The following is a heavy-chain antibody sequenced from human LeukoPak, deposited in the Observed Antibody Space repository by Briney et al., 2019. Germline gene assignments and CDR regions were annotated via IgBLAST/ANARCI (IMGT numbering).Heavy chain of an antibody. J-gene: IGHJ4*02. CDR2: IYTSGST. Sequence: SETLSLTCTVSGGSICSYYWNWIRQPAGKGLEWIGHIYTSGSTNYNSSLKSRVTMSVDTSKNQFSVKLNSVIAADTAMYYCARGVYLGNGYYFDYWGQGTLVTVSS. V-gene: IGHV4-4*07. CDR3: ARGVYLGNGYYFDY. D-gene: IGHD2-8*01. CDR1: GGSICSYY.